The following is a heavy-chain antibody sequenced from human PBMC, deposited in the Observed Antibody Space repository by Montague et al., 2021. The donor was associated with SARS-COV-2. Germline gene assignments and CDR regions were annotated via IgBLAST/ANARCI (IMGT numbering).Heavy chain of an antibody. Sequence: SETLSLTCAVYTEAFNGYYWTWIRQPPGKGLEWIGEVSHPGSAKYNPSLKSRVTISVDTYRKQASLTLTSVTAGDTATYYCARGVYNRVIFVVSRRYYFDYWGQGNMVAVSA. V-gene: IGHV4-34*01. D-gene: IGHD3-9*01. CDR3: ARGVYNRVIFVVSRRYYFDY. J-gene: IGHJ4*02. CDR1: TEAFNGYY. CDR2: VSHPGSA.